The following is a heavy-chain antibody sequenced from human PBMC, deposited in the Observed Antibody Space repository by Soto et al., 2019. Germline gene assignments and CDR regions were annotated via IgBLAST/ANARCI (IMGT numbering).Heavy chain of an antibody. CDR2: IKSKTDGGTT. CDR3: TTDGYGSGSYYNYYYGMDV. J-gene: IGHJ6*02. Sequence: LRLSCAASGFTFSNAWMSWVRQAPGKGLEWVGRIKSKTDGGTTDYAAPVKGGFTISRDDSKNTLYLQMNSLKTEDTAVYYCTTDGYGSGSYYNYYYGMDVWGQGTTVTVSS. V-gene: IGHV3-15*01. CDR1: GFTFSNAW. D-gene: IGHD3-10*01.